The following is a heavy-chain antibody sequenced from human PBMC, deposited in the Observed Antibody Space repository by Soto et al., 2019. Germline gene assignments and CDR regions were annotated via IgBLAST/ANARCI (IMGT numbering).Heavy chain of an antibody. D-gene: IGHD6-19*01. V-gene: IGHV1-18*01. Sequence: QVQLVQSGAEVKKPGASVKVSCKASGYTFTSYGISWVRQAPGQGLEWMGWISAYNGNTNYAQKLQGRVTMTTDPSTSTAYMERRSLRSDDTAVYYCARDRAVAGFEGWYFDLWGRGTLVTVSS. CDR2: ISAYNGNT. CDR1: GYTFTSYG. CDR3: ARDRAVAGFEGWYFDL. J-gene: IGHJ2*01.